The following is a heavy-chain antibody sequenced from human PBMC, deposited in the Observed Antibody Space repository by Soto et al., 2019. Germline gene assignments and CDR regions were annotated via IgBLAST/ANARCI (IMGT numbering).Heavy chain of an antibody. V-gene: IGHV4-61*01. J-gene: IGHJ3*02. CDR2: IYYSGST. CDR1: GGSVSSGSYY. D-gene: IGHD5-12*01. CDR3: ARRPRVATIIMSAFDI. Sequence: SETLSLTCTVSGGSVSSGSYYWSWIRQPPGKGLEWIGYIYYSGSTNYNPSLKSRVTISVDTSKNQFSLKLSSVTAADTAVYYCARRPRVATIIMSAFDIWGQGTMVTVSS.